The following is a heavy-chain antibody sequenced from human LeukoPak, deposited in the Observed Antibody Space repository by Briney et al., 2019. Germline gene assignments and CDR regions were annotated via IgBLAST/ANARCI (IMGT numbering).Heavy chain of an antibody. V-gene: IGHV3-30*02. CDR2: IRYDGSNK. CDR1: GFTFSSYG. J-gene: IGHJ4*02. Sequence: GGSLRLSCAASGFTFSSYGMHWVRQAPGKGLEWVAFIRYDGSNKYYADSVKGRFTISRDNAKNSLYLQMNSLRDEDTAVYYCAKYRTTGAPPRNFDYWGQGTLVTVSS. D-gene: IGHD1-14*01. CDR3: AKYRTTGAPPRNFDY.